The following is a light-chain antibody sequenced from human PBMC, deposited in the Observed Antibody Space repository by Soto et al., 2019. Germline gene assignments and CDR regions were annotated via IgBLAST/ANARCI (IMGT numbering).Light chain of an antibody. Sequence: EVVMTQSPATLSVSPVERVALGCRASQSVRSNLAWYQQKPGQSPRLLIYDAFNRATGIPARFSGSGSGTDFTLTISSLEPEDFAVYYCQQYGSSPRTFGQGTKVDIK. CDR2: DAF. CDR3: QQYGSSPRT. CDR1: QSVRSN. V-gene: IGKV3D-11*03. J-gene: IGKJ1*01.